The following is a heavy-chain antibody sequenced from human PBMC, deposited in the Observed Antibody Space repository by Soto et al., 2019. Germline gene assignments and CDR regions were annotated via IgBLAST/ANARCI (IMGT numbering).Heavy chain of an antibody. Sequence: EVQLVESGGGLVQPGRSLRLSCAASGFTFDDYAMHWVRQAPGKGLEWVSGISWNSGSIGYADSVKGRFTISRDNAKNSLYLQMNSLRAEDTALYYFAKVATIKGDWYLDLWGRGTLVTVSS. D-gene: IGHD5-12*01. J-gene: IGHJ2*01. V-gene: IGHV3-9*01. CDR1: GFTFDDYA. CDR2: ISWNSGSI. CDR3: AKVATIKGDWYLDL.